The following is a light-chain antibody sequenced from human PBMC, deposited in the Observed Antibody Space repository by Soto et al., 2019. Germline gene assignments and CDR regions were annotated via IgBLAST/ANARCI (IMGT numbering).Light chain of an antibody. CDR1: SSDVGAYNY. J-gene: IGLJ1*01. V-gene: IGLV2-14*03. CDR2: DVS. CDR3: NSYTSSNSYV. Sequence: QSALTQPASVSGAPGQSITISCTGTSSDVGAYNYVSGYQQHPGQAPKLMIYDVSNRPSGIFSRFSGSKSGNTASLNISGLQAEDEADYFCNSYTSSNSYVFGNGTKVTVL.